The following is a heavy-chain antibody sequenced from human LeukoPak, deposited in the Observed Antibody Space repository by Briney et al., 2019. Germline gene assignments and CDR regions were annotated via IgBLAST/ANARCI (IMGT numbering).Heavy chain of an antibody. J-gene: IGHJ5*02. CDR3: AGDSSTSLGWFGP. D-gene: IGHD2-2*01. CDR1: GFTFSSYG. CDR2: IWYDGSNK. Sequence: GGSLRLSCAASGFTFSSYGMHWVRQAPGKGLEWVAVIWYDGSNKYYADSVKGRFTISRDNSKNTLYLQMNSLRAEDTAVYYCAGDSSTSLGWFGPWGQGTLVTVSS. V-gene: IGHV3-33*01.